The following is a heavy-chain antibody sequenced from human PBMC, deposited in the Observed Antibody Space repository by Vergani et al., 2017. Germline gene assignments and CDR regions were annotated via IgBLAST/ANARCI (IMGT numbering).Heavy chain of an antibody. Sequence: EVQLLESGGDLVQPGGSLRLSCAASGFTFNHYAMNWVRQAPGKGLEWVSGISGSGGSTYYAGSVKGRFTISRDSSKNPLYLQMNRLRAGDTAVYYCAKAHPRNSGYDYLYYYHAMDVWGQGTTVTVSS. CDR3: AKAHPRNSGYDYLYYYHAMDV. V-gene: IGHV3-23*01. J-gene: IGHJ6*02. D-gene: IGHD5-12*01. CDR1: GFTFNHYA. CDR2: ISGSGGST.